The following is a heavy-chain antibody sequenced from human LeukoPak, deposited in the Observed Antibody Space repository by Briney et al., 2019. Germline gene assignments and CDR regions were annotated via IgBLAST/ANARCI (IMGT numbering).Heavy chain of an antibody. Sequence: ASVKVSCKASGYTFTGYYMHWVRQAPGQGLEWMGWINPNSGGTNYAQKFQGRVTMTRDTSISTAYMELSRLRSDDTAVYYCARAPNWGNWLDPWGQGTLVTVSS. CDR1: GYTFTGYY. V-gene: IGHV1-2*02. CDR2: INPNSGGT. CDR3: ARAPNWGNWLDP. D-gene: IGHD7-27*01. J-gene: IGHJ5*02.